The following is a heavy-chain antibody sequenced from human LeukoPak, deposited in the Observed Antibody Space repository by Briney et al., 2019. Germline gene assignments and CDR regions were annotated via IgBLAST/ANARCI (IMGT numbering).Heavy chain of an antibody. CDR1: GYTFTGFY. J-gene: IGHJ5*02. D-gene: IGHD5-12*01. V-gene: IGHV1-2*02. CDR2: INPDSGAT. Sequence: ASVKVSCKASGYTFTGFYMHWVRQAPGQGLEWMGWINPDSGATDYAQKFQGRVTMTRATSITTAYMELSRLTSDDTAVYYCAREGSSAINTNWFDPWGQGTLVAVSS. CDR3: AREGSSAINTNWFDP.